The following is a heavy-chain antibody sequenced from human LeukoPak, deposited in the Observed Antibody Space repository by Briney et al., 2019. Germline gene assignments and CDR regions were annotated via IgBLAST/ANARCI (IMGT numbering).Heavy chain of an antibody. V-gene: IGHV4-59*13. CDR2: IYYSAST. CDR3: ARGAGAYYFDY. Sequence: PSETLSLTCTVSGGSISSYYWSWIRQPPGKALEWIGYIYYSASTNYNPSLNSRVNMSVDTYKNQLSLKLSSVTAADTAVYYCARGAGAYYFDYWGQGTLVTVSS. D-gene: IGHD4/OR15-4a*01. CDR1: GGSISSYY. J-gene: IGHJ4*02.